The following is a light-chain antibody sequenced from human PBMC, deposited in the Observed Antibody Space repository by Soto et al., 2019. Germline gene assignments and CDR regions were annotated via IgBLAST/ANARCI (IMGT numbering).Light chain of an antibody. J-gene: IGKJ2*01. V-gene: IGKV3-15*01. CDR3: QQYNNWPRT. Sequence: EIVMTQSPATLSVSPGERATVSCRASQSVARNLAWYQQKPGKAPRLLIYGASTRATGIPARFSGSGSGTEFTLTIGSLQSEDFAVYYCQQYNNWPRTFGQGTKLEIK. CDR1: QSVARN. CDR2: GAS.